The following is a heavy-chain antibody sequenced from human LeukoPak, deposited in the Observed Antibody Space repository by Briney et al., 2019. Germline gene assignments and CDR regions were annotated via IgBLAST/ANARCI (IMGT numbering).Heavy chain of an antibody. J-gene: IGHJ4*02. V-gene: IGHV4-31*03. CDR3: ARGVRWLQLSYFDY. D-gene: IGHD5-24*01. CDR1: GGSISSGVYY. Sequence: SETPSLTCPVSGGSISSGVYYWSWIRQYPGKGLEWIGYIYYSGSTYYNPSLKSRVTISVDTSKNQFSLRLSSVTAADTAVYYCARGVRWLQLSYFDYWGLGTLVTVSS. CDR2: IYYSGST.